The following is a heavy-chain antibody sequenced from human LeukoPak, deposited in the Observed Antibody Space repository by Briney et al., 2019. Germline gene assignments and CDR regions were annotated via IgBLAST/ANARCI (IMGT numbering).Heavy chain of an antibody. CDR3: AREALQGVIVHFDY. V-gene: IGHV1-18*01. CDR2: ISAYNGNT. Sequence: ASVKVSCKASGYTFTSYGISWVRQAPGQGLEWMGWISAYNGNTNYAQKLQGRVTTTTDTSTSTAYMELRSLRSDDTAVYYCAREALQGVIVHFDYWGQGTLVTVSS. D-gene: IGHD3-16*02. J-gene: IGHJ4*02. CDR1: GYTFTSYG.